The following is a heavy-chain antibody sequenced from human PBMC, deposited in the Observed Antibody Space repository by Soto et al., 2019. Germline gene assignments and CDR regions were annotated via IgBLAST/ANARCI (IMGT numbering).Heavy chain of an antibody. CDR1: GGSISSYY. CDR3: ARARGGYYDSSGYYSPYYFDY. V-gene: IGHV4-59*01. CDR2: IYYSGST. D-gene: IGHD3-22*01. J-gene: IGHJ4*02. Sequence: QVQLQESGPGLVKPSETLSLTCTVSGGSISSYYWSWIRQPPGKGLEWIGYIYYSGSTNYNPSLKSRVTISVDTSKNQFSLKLSSVTAADTAVYYCARARGGYYDSSGYYSPYYFDYWGQGTLVTVSS.